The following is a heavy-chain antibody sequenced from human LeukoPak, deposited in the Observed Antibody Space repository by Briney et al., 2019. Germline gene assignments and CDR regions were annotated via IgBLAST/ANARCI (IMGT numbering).Heavy chain of an antibody. CDR3: AADPLWSAGAC. D-gene: IGHD2-21*01. CDR2: MSISGST. CDR1: GGSLSSGSYY. Sequence: PSQTLSLTCTVSGGSLSSGSYYWGCIRQPAGKGLEWIGRMSISGSTNYNPSLNSRVTISVDTSKNQFSLKLSSVTAADTAVCYCAADPLWSAGACWGQGTLVTVSS. V-gene: IGHV4-61*02. J-gene: IGHJ4*02.